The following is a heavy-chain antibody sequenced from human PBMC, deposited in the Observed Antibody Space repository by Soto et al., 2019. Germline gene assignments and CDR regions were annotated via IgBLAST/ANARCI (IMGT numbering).Heavy chain of an antibody. J-gene: IGHJ4*02. CDR2: ISYDGSNK. CDR3: ARDLTYSFDY. V-gene: IGHV3-30-3*01. Sequence: QVQLVETGGGVVQPGGSPRLSCAASGFTFSNYAVHWVRQAPGKGLEWVALISYDGSNKYYADSVKGRFTISRDNSKNTLYLQMNSLRPEDTAVYYCARDLTYSFDYWGQGTLFTVSS. CDR1: GFTFSNYA. D-gene: IGHD3-10*01.